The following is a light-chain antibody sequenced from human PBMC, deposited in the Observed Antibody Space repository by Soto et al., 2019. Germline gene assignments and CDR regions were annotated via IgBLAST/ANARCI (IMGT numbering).Light chain of an antibody. J-gene: IGLJ2*01. Sequence: QSVLTQPPSASGSPGQSVTISCTGTSSDIGGYNYVSWYQQHPGKAPQLMIYEVSKRPSGVPDRFSGSKSGNTASLTVSGLQAEDEADYYCSSYAGSRVIFGGGTKLTVL. V-gene: IGLV2-8*01. CDR2: EVS. CDR1: SSDIGGYNY. CDR3: SSYAGSRVI.